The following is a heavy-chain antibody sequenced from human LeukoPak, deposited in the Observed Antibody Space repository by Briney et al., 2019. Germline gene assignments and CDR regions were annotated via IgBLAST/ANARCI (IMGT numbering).Heavy chain of an antibody. D-gene: IGHD3-10*01. V-gene: IGHV3-21*01. Sequence: GGSLRLSCAASGFTFSSYSMNWVRQAPGTGLEWVSFISSSSSYIYYADSVKGRFTISRDNAKNSLYLQMNSLRAEDTAVYYCARGEYGSGSYHIDYWGQGTLVTVSS. CDR3: ARGEYGSGSYHIDY. CDR2: ISSSSSYI. J-gene: IGHJ4*02. CDR1: GFTFSSYS.